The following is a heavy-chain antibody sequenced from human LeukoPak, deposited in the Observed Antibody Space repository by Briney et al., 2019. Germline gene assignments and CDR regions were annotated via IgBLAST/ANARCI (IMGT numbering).Heavy chain of an antibody. D-gene: IGHD6-13*01. CDR2: IYYSGTT. V-gene: IGHV4-59*01. CDR3: ARGVYIAAAQYGY. J-gene: IGHJ4*02. Sequence: SETLSLTCTVAGGSISSYYWSWLRQPPGKGLEWIGYIYYSGTTNYSPSLKSRVTISVDTSKNQVSLKLSSVTAADTAVYYCARGVYIAAAQYGYWGQGTLVTVSS. CDR1: GGSISSYY.